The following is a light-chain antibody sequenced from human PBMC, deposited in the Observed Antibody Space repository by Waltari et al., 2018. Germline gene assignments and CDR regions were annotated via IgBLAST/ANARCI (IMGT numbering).Light chain of an antibody. V-gene: IGKV4-1*01. J-gene: IGKJ3*01. CDR3: QQYYSTPCT. CDR1: QSVLYSSNNKNY. Sequence: DIVMTQSLDSLAVSLGERATINCKSSQSVLYSSNNKNYLAWYQQKPGQPPKLLIYWASTRESGVPDRFSGSGSGTDFTLTISSLQAEDVAVYYCQQYYSTPCTFGPGTKVDIK. CDR2: WAS.